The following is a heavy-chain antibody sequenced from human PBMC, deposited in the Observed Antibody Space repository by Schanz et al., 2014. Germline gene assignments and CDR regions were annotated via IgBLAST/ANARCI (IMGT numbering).Heavy chain of an antibody. CDR1: GFVFDDYA. V-gene: IGHV3-9*01. Sequence: EVQLVESGGGLVQPGRSLRLSCAASGFVFDDYAMHWVRQAPGKGLEWVSVISWNGGFIDYADSVRGRFTISRDNAKNSLYLQMKSLRAEDTALYFCGRSDSSTIDYWGQGTLVTVSS. D-gene: IGHD2-2*01. CDR3: GRSDSSTIDY. CDR2: ISWNGGFI. J-gene: IGHJ4*02.